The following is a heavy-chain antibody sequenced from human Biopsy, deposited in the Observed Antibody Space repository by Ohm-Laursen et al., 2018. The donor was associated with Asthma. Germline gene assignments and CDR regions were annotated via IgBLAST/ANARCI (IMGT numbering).Heavy chain of an antibody. J-gene: IGHJ4*02. CDR3: AREGVAGTHIED. Sequence: SLRLSCSASRFTYEMHWVRQAPGKGLEWVAVIPYDGSSIYYADSVKGRFTISRDNSKNTLSLQMNSLTAEDTAVYYCAREGVAGTHIEDWGQGTLVTVSS. D-gene: IGHD6-19*01. V-gene: IGHV3-30-3*01. CDR2: IPYDGSSI. CDR1: RFTYE.